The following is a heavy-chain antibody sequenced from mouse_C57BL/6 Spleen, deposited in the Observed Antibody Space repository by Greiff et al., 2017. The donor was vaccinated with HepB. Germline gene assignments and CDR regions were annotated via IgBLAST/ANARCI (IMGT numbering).Heavy chain of an antibody. CDR3: ANKLGRLAWFAY. CDR2: INPNNGGT. V-gene: IGHV1-26*01. D-gene: IGHD4-1*01. CDR1: GYTFTDYY. J-gene: IGHJ3*01. Sequence: EVQLQQSGPELVKPGASVKISCKASGYTFTDYYMNWVKQSHGKSLEWIGDINPNNGGTSYNQKFKGKATLTVDKSSSTAYMELRSLTSEDSAVYYCANKLGRLAWFAYWGQGTLVTVSA.